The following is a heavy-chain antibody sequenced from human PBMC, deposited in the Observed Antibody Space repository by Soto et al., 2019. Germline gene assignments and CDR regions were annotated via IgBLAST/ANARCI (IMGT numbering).Heavy chain of an antibody. V-gene: IGHV4-61*01. Sequence: KASETLSLTCTVSGGSVSSASYYWTWIRQSPGKGLEWIGYIYYTGSTNYNPSLKSRVTISVDTSKNLFSLKLTSVTAADTAVYYCARDIRGYSRAFDYWGQGNMVTVSS. J-gene: IGHJ4*02. D-gene: IGHD5-18*01. CDR3: ARDIRGYSRAFDY. CDR1: GGSVSSASYY. CDR2: IYYTGST.